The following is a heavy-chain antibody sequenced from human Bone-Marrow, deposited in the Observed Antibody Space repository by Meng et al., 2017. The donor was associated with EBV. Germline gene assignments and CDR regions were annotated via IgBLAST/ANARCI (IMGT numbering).Heavy chain of an antibody. D-gene: IGHD1-26*01. CDR3: ASTRGIWYDFDY. CDR1: GGTFSSYA. J-gene: IGHJ4*02. Sequence: QVRPVESGAEVKKPGSSVKVSCKASGGTFSSYAISWVRQAPGQGLEWMGGIIPIFGTANYAQKFQGRVTITADKSTSTAYMELSSLRSEDTAVYYCASTRGIWYDFDYWGQGTLVTVSS. V-gene: IGHV1-69*06. CDR2: IIPIFGTA.